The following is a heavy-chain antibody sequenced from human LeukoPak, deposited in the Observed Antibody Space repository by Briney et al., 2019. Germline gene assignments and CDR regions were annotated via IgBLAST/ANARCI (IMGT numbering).Heavy chain of an antibody. J-gene: IGHJ4*02. Sequence: SETLSLTCTVSGGSISGSSYYWGWIRQPPGKGLEWIGSIYYSGSTYYNPSLKSRVTISVDTSKNQFSLKLSSVTAADTAVYYCAIDRRLSSYDYWGQGTLVTVSS. CDR2: IYYSGST. D-gene: IGHD3-16*02. CDR3: AIDRRLSSYDY. V-gene: IGHV4-39*07. CDR1: GGSISGSSYY.